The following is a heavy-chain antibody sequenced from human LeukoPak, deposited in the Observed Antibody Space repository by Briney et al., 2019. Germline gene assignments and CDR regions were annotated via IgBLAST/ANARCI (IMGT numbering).Heavy chain of an antibody. CDR3: ARELVVPAAIPSRVLDP. CDR1: GFTFDDYG. CDR2: INWNGGST. Sequence: PGGSLRLSCAASGFTFDDYGMSWVRQAPGEGLEWVSGINWNGGSTGYADSVKGRFTISRDNAKNSLYLQMNSLRAEDTALYYCARELVVPAAIPSRVLDPWGQGTLVTVSS. J-gene: IGHJ5*02. V-gene: IGHV3-20*04. D-gene: IGHD2-2*01.